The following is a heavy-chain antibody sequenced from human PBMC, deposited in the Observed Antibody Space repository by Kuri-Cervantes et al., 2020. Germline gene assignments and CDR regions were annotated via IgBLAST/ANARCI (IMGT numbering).Heavy chain of an antibody. V-gene: IGHV3-66*01. J-gene: IGHJ6*02. D-gene: IGHD3-3*01. CDR2: IYSGGST. Sequence: GGSLRLSCAASGFTFSDYYMSWVRQAPGKGLEWVSVIYSGGSTYYADSVKGRFTISRDNSKNTLYLQMNSLRAEDTAVYYCARAPYDFWSGYFIGYGMDVWGQGTTVTVSS. CDR3: ARAPYDFWSGYFIGYGMDV. CDR1: GFTFSDYY.